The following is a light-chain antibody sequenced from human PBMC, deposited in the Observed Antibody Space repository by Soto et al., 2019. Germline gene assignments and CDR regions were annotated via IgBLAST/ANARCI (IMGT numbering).Light chain of an antibody. V-gene: IGKV1-5*03. CDR3: QQYNTYSEYT. CDR1: QNINNW. J-gene: IGKJ2*01. CDR2: KTS. Sequence: DIQMTQSPSTLPASVGDRVTITCRASQNINNWLAWYQQKPGKAPKLLIFKTSNLESGVPSRFSGSGSGTDYTLTISSLQPDDFATYYCQQYNTYSEYTFGQGTKVEIK.